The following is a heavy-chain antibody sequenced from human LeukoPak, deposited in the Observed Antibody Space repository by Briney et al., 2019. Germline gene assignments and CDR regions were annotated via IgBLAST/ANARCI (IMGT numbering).Heavy chain of an antibody. CDR2: IYYRGTT. V-gene: IGHV4-59*01. Sequence: PSETLSLTCTVSGGSISSYYWSWIRQPPGKGLEWIGYIYYRGTTNYNPSLKSRVTMSVDPSKNQFSLKLSSVTAADTAAYYCARGDYGDYDFDYWGQGALVTVSS. CDR1: GGSISSYY. D-gene: IGHD4-17*01. J-gene: IGHJ4*02. CDR3: ARGDYGDYDFDY.